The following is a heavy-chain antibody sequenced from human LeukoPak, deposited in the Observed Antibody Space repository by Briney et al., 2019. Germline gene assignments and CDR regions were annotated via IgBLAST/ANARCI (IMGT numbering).Heavy chain of an antibody. D-gene: IGHD3-22*01. CDR3: ARAAYDSNGFTANHDS. V-gene: IGHV3-53*01. CDR2: LYSDGST. J-gene: IGHJ4*02. Sequence: GGSLRLSCAASGFTVSSCYMSWVRQAPGKGLEWVSVLYSDGSTYYADSVKGRFTVSRDNSKNTLHLQMSNLRAEDTAVYYCARAAYDSNGFTANHDSWGQGTLVTVSS. CDR1: GFTVSSCY.